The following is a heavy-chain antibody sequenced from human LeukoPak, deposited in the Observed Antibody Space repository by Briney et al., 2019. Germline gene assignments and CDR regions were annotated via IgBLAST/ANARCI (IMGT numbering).Heavy chain of an antibody. V-gene: IGHV1-8*01. Sequence: GASVKVSCKASGYTFTSYDINWVRQAAGQGLEWMGWMNPNSGNTGYAQKFQGRVTMTRNTSISTAYMELSSLRSEDTAVYYCASPRGDSSVFLGYWGQGTLVTVSS. D-gene: IGHD3-22*01. CDR1: GYTFTSYD. J-gene: IGHJ4*02. CDR2: MNPNSGNT. CDR3: ASPRGDSSVFLGY.